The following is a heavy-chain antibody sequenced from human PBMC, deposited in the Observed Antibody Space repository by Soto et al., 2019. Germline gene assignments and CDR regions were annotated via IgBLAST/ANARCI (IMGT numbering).Heavy chain of an antibody. CDR2: TIPILSVT. CDR3: ASNSQYCSGGSCYAY. CDR1: GGTFGRFS. D-gene: IGHD2-15*01. J-gene: IGHJ4*02. V-gene: IGHV1-69*01. Sequence: QVQMVQSGAEVKKPGSSVKVSCQTSGGTFGRFSISWVRQAPGQGLEWMGGTIPILSVTNYAQKFQGRVTIIVDENTRTAYMELSSLSSDDTAIYYCASNSQYCSGGSCYAYWGQGTLVTVSS.